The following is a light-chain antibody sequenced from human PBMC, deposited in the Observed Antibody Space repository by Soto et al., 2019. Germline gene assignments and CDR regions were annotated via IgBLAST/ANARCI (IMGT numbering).Light chain of an antibody. J-gene: IGKJ1*01. Sequence: EIVLAQSPATLSLSPGERATLSCRASPSVTNYLAWYQQKPGQTPRLLIYGASTRATGIPARFSGSGSGTEFTLTIRSLQSEDFAVYYCQQYNNWPPTFGQGTKVDIK. CDR2: GAS. CDR3: QQYNNWPPT. V-gene: IGKV3-15*01. CDR1: PSVTNY.